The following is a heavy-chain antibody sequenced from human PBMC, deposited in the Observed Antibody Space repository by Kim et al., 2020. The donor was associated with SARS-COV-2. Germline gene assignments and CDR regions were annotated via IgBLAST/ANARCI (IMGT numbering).Heavy chain of an antibody. J-gene: IGHJ3*02. CDR2: IYPGDSDT. D-gene: IGHD2-15*01. V-gene: IGHV5-51*01. CDR1: GYSFTSYW. Sequence: GESLKISCKGSGYSFTSYWIGWVRQMPGKGLEWIGIIYPGDSDTRYSPSFQGPVTLPADKSISPAYLQWSRLKASDTAMYYCARYCSGGSCYRAFDIWGQGTMVTVSS. CDR3: ARYCSGGSCYRAFDI.